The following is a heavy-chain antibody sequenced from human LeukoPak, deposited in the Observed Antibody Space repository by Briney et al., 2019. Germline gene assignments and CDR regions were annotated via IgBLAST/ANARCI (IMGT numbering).Heavy chain of an antibody. V-gene: IGHV4-30-4*01. Sequence: SETLSLTCAVSGGSISSGDYYWSWIRQPPGKGLEWIGYIYYSGSTYYNPSLKSRVTISVDTSKNQFSLKLSSVTAADTAVYYCASANDYSNVDYWGQGTLVTVSS. D-gene: IGHD4-11*01. CDR2: IYYSGST. J-gene: IGHJ4*02. CDR1: GGSISSGDYY. CDR3: ASANDYSNVDY.